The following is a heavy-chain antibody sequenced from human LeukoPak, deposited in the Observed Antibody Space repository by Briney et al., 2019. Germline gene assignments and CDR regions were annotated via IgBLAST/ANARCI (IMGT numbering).Heavy chain of an antibody. CDR1: GASISSGSYY. CDR3: ARILSDWFGELLPWFDP. J-gene: IGHJ5*02. CDR2: IFASGST. Sequence: SETLSLTCTVSGASISSGSYYWNWIRQPAGKGLEWIGRIFASGSTNYNPSLKSRVTISVDTSKNQFSLKLSSVTAADTAVYYCARILSDWFGELLPWFDPWGQGTLVTVSS. D-gene: IGHD3-10*01. V-gene: IGHV4-61*02.